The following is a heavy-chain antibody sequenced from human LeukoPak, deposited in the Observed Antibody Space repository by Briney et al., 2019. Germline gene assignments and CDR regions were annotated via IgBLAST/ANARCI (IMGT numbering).Heavy chain of an antibody. Sequence: ASVKVSCKASGFTFTSSAVQWVRQARGQRLEWIGWIVVGSGNTNYAQKFQGRVTMTEDTSTDTAYMELSSLRSEDTAVYYCATGLYSSGWYETLYYFDYWGQGTLVTVSS. CDR3: ATGLYSSGWYETLYYFDY. CDR1: GFTFTSSA. J-gene: IGHJ4*02. CDR2: IVVGSGNT. V-gene: IGHV1-58*01. D-gene: IGHD6-19*01.